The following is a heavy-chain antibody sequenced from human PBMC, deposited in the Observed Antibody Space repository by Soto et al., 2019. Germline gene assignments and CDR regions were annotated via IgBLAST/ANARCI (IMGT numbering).Heavy chain of an antibody. CDR1: GGSFSGYY. V-gene: IGHV4-34*01. CDR2: INHSGST. CDR3: ARGAGSGANFGY. D-gene: IGHD1-26*01. J-gene: IGHJ4*02. Sequence: PSETLSLTCAVYGGSFSGYYWSWIRQPPGKGLEWIGEINHSGSTNYNPSLKSRVTISVDTSKNQFSLKLSSVTAEDTAVYYWARGAGSGANFGYWGQGTLVTVPS.